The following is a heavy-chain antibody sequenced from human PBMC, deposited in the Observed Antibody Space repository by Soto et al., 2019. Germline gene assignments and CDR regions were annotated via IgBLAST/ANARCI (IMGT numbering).Heavy chain of an antibody. CDR2: LNSDGSST. CDR1: GFTFSIYW. V-gene: IGHV3-74*01. J-gene: IGHJ4*02. Sequence: EVQLVESGGGLVQPGESLRLSCAASGFTFSIYWMHWVRQGPGKGLVCVSRLNSDGSSTTYADSVKGRFTISRDNAKNTLYLQMNSLRAEDTAVYYCTGGAGGNKPFDYWGQGTLVTVSS. D-gene: IGHD2-15*01. CDR3: TGGAGGNKPFDY.